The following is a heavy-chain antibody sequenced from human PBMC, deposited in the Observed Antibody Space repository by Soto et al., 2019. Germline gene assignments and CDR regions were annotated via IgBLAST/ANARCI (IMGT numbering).Heavy chain of an antibody. CDR1: GGSISSSSYY. J-gene: IGHJ4*02. CDR3: YYDSSGSPLGY. CDR2: IYYSGST. Sequence: PSETLSLTCTVSGGSISSSSYYWGWIRQPPGKGLEWIGSIYYSGSTYYNPSLKSRVTISVDTSKNQFSLKTEDTAVYYCTRDTYYYDSSGSPLGYWGQGTLVTVSS. V-gene: IGHV4-39*07. D-gene: IGHD3-22*01.